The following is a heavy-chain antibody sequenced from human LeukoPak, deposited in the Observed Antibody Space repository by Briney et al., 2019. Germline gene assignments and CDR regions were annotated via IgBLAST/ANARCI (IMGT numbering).Heavy chain of an antibody. CDR2: IWYDGSNK. Sequence: GRSLRLSCAASGFTFSSYGMHWVRQAPGKGLEWVAVIWYDGSNKYYADSVKGRFTISRDNSKNTLYLQMNSLRAEDTAVYYCARDGLGEIYYYYYMDVWGKGTTVTVSS. J-gene: IGHJ6*03. V-gene: IGHV3-33*01. CDR1: GFTFSSYG. CDR3: ARDGLGEIYYYYYMDV. D-gene: IGHD3-16*01.